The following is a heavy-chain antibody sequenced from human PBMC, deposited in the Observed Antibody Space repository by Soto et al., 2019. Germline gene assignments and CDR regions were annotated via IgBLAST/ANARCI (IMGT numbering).Heavy chain of an antibody. CDR2: ISGSGGNT. J-gene: IGHJ4*02. Sequence: EVQLLESGGDLVQPGGSLRLSCAASGLIFSDYAMSWVRQAPGKGLECVACISGSGGNTFFADSVKGRFTISRDNSKNNRALHIISLRVDDTAVYFWAKDRFDIGGPFDYWGQGTLGTAST. CDR3: AKDRFDIGGPFDY. D-gene: IGHD1-26*01. V-gene: IGHV3-23*01. CDR1: GLIFSDYA.